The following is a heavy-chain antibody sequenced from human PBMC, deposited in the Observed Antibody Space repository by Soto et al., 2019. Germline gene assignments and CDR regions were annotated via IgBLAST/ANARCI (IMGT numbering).Heavy chain of an antibody. CDR2: ISSSSSTI. CDR3: ARDNGENGDYFDY. V-gene: IGHV3-48*01. D-gene: IGHD2-8*01. Sequence: EVQLVESGGGLVQPGGSLRLSCAASGFTFSSYSMNWVRQAPGKGLEWVSYISSSSSTIYYADSVKGRFTISRDNAKNSLYLQMNSLRGEDTAVYYCARDNGENGDYFDYWGQGTLVTVSS. J-gene: IGHJ4*02. CDR1: GFTFSSYS.